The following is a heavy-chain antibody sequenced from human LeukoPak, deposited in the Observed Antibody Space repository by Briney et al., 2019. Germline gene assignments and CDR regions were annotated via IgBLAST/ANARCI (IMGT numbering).Heavy chain of an antibody. CDR3: ARVGGLWSGYFQAYYYYMDV. V-gene: IGHV4-39*01. CDR2: IYYSGST. CDR1: GGSISSSSYY. Sequence: PSETLSLTCTVSGGSISSSSYYWGWIRQPPGKGLEWIGSIYYSGSTYYNPSLKSRVTISVDTSKNQFSLKLSSVTAADTAVYYCARVGGLWSGYFQAYYYYMDVWGKGTTVTVSS. D-gene: IGHD3-3*01. J-gene: IGHJ6*03.